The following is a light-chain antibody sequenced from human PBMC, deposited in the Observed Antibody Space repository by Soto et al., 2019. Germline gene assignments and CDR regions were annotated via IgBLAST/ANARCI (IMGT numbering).Light chain of an antibody. CDR3: QQDNNWPLT. V-gene: IGKV3-15*01. CDR1: QSVSSN. Sequence: ETVMTQSPATLSVSPGERATLSCRASQSVSSNLAWYQQRPGQAPRLLIYGASTRAAGIPARFSGSGSGTEFTLTISSLQSEDFAVYYCQQDNNWPLTFGGGTKV. CDR2: GAS. J-gene: IGKJ4*01.